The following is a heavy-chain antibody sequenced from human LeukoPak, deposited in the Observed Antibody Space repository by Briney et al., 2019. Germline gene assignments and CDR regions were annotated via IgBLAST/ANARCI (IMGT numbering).Heavy chain of an antibody. Sequence: GGSLRLSCAASGFTFSSYAMSWVRQAPGKGLEWVSAISGSGGSTYYADSVKGRFTISRDNAKNSLYLQMNSLRAEDTAVYYCAREGDYIIDYWGQGTLVTVSS. CDR3: AREGDYIIDY. V-gene: IGHV3-23*01. J-gene: IGHJ4*02. D-gene: IGHD4-17*01. CDR2: ISGSGGST. CDR1: GFTFSSYA.